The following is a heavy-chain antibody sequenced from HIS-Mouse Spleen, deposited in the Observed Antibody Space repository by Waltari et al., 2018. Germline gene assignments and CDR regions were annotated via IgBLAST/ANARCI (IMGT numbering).Heavy chain of an antibody. CDR2: IYYSGST. V-gene: IGHV4-39*07. Sequence: QLQLQESGPGLVKPSATLSLTCTVPGGPISSRSSYLGWIRQPPGKGLEWIGSIYYSGSTYYNPSLKSRVTISVDTSKNQFSLKLSSVTAADTAVYYCAREIPYSSSWYDWYFDLWGRGTLVTVSS. D-gene: IGHD6-13*01. CDR3: AREIPYSSSWYDWYFDL. J-gene: IGHJ2*01. CDR1: GGPISSRSSY.